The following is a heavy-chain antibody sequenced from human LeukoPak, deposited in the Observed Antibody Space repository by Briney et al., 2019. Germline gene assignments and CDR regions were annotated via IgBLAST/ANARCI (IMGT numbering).Heavy chain of an antibody. V-gene: IGHV3-9*03. D-gene: IGHD3-22*01. CDR2: ISWNSGSI. CDR3: AKGAAYYDSRGYRYFDL. Sequence: SLRLSCAASGFTFDDYAMHWVRQAPGKGLEWVSGISWNSGSIGYADSVKGRFTISRDNAKNSLYLQMNSLRAEDMALYYCAKGAAYYDSRGYRYFDLWGRGTLVTVSS. J-gene: IGHJ2*01. CDR1: GFTFDDYA.